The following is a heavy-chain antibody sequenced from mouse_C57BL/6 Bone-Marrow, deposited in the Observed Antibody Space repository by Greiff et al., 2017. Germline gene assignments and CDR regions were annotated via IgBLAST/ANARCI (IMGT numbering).Heavy chain of an antibody. V-gene: IGHV1-81*01. CDR2: IYPRSGNT. CDR3: AAIYYYGSSYYYAMDY. CDR1: GYTFTSYG. J-gene: IGHJ4*01. Sequence: QVQLQQSGAELARPGASVKLSCKASGYTFTSYGISWVKQRTGQGLEWIGEIYPRSGNTYYNEKFKGKATLTASKSSSTSYMELRSLTSADSAVYFCAAIYYYGSSYYYAMDYWGQGTSVTVSS. D-gene: IGHD1-1*01.